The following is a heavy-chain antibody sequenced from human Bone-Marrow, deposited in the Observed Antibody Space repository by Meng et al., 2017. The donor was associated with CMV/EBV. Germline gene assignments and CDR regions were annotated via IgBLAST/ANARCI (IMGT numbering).Heavy chain of an antibody. CDR1: GYTFTGYY. J-gene: IGHJ5*02. Sequence: ASVKVSCKTSGYTFTGYYIHWVRQDPGQGLEWMGWINANGGNTNYAQKFQGRVTMTRDTSISTAYMELSRLRSDDTAVYYCAREKMTMVVTSFDPWGQGTLVTVSS. CDR2: INANGGNT. D-gene: IGHD4-23*01. V-gene: IGHV1-2*02. CDR3: AREKMTMVVTSFDP.